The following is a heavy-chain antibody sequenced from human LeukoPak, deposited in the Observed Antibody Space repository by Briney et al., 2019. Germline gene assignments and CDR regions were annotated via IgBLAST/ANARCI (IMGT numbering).Heavy chain of an antibody. CDR1: GGSFSGYY. J-gene: IGHJ4*02. V-gene: IGHV4-34*01. CDR3: ARAYGDYGGFDY. D-gene: IGHD4-17*01. Sequence: PSETLSLTCAVYGGSFSGYYWSWIRQPPGKGLEWIGEINHSGSTNYNPSLKSRVTISVDKSKNQFSLKLSSVTAADTAVYYCARAYGDYGGFDYWGQGTLVTVSS. CDR2: INHSGST.